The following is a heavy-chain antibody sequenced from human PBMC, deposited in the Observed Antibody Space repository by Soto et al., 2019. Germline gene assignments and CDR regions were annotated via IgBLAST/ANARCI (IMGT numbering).Heavy chain of an antibody. J-gene: IGHJ3*02. D-gene: IGHD3-22*01. V-gene: IGHV4-30-2*01. Sequence: SETLSLTCAVSGGSLSSSAYSWSWIRQTPWKGLEGIGFIYQSGSTYYNPSLKSRVTLSLDRPKNQISLKLTSVTAADTAVYYCARELLYYDSSGYSWDDAFDIWGQGTMGPVS. CDR3: ARELLYYDSSGYSWDDAFDI. CDR1: GGSLSSSAYS. CDR2: IYQSGST.